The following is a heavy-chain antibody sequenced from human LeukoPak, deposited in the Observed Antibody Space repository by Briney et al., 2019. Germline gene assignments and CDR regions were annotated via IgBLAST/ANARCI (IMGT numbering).Heavy chain of an antibody. D-gene: IGHD2-2*01. CDR2: IIPILGIA. Sequence: SVKVSCKASGGTFSSYAISWVRQAPGQGLEWMGRIIPILGIANYAQKFQGRVTITADKSTSTAYMELSSLRSEDMAVYYCARDGIVVVPAAPFDPWGQGTLVTVSS. CDR3: ARDGIVVVPAAPFDP. J-gene: IGHJ5*02. V-gene: IGHV1-69*04. CDR1: GGTFSSYA.